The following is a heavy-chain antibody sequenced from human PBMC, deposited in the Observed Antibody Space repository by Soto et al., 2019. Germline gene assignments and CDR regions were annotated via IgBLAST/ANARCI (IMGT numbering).Heavy chain of an antibody. J-gene: IGHJ5*02. CDR2: TRHDGSNT. Sequence: GGSLRLSCAASGFTFSGYGMHWVRQAPGKGLEWVAVTRHDGSNTYYADSVRGRFTISRDNAKKLLYLQMNGLRAEDTAVYYCTRRVGTIQDEVLDPWGQGTLVTVSS. D-gene: IGHD3-9*01. CDR1: GFTFSGYG. V-gene: IGHV3-33*01. CDR3: TRRVGTIQDEVLDP.